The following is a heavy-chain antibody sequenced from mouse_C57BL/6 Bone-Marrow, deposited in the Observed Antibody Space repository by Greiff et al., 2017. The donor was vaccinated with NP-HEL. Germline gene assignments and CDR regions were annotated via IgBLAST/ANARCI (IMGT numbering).Heavy chain of an antibody. J-gene: IGHJ3*01. CDR1: GFTFSDYY. V-gene: IGHV5-12*01. CDR3: ARRPSAMVTSGTWFAY. Sequence: EVQLVESGGGLVQPGGSLKLSCAASGFTFSDYYMYWVRQTPEKRLEWVAYISNGGGSTYYPDTVKGRFTISRDNAKNTQYLQMSRLKSEDTAMYYCARRPSAMVTSGTWFAYWGQGTLVTVSA. CDR2: ISNGGGST. D-gene: IGHD2-2*01.